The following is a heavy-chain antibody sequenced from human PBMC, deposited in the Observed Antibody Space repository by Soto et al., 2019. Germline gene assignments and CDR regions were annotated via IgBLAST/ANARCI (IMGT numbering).Heavy chain of an antibody. CDR2: IYWDDDK. J-gene: IGHJ6*02. Sequence: QITLKESGPTLGKPTQTLTLTCSVSGFSLNTGGPGVGWIRQPPGKALEWLALIYWDDDKRYSPSLRNRLSISKATSNHLVVFTMTNMDPVDTATYYCIHSRCGGDCLRSYSSHYYYALDVWGQGTTVTFSS. CDR3: IHSRCGGDCLRSYSSHYYYALDV. CDR1: GFSLNTGGPG. D-gene: IGHD2-21*02. V-gene: IGHV2-5*02.